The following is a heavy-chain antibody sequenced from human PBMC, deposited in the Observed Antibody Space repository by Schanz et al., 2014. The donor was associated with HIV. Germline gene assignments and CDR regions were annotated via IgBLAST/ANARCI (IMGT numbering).Heavy chain of an antibody. V-gene: IGHV3-33*01. CDR2: IWYDGNNK. Sequence: QVQLVESGGGVVQPGRSLRLSCAASGFTFSSYGMHWVRQAPGKGLEWVAVIWYDGNNKYYADSVKGRFTISRDNSKNTLYLQMNSLRAEDTAVYYCARDRDTYDSSGYYFGMDVWGQGTTVTVSS. CDR1: GFTFSSYG. D-gene: IGHD3-22*01. CDR3: ARDRDTYDSSGYYFGMDV. J-gene: IGHJ6*02.